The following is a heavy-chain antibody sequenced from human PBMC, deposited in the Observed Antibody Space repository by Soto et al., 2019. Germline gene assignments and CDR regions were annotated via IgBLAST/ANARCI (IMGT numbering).Heavy chain of an antibody. CDR2: VSSSGGST. J-gene: IGHJ2*01. CDR1: GFTFSSYA. CDR3: AKRTSSNWYFDL. D-gene: IGHD3-3*02. V-gene: IGHV3-23*01. Sequence: GGSLRLSCAASGFTFSSYAMSWFREAPGKGLEWVSSVSSSGGSTYYADSVKGRFTISRDNSKNTLYLQVNSLRAEDTAVYYCAKRTSSNWYFDLWGRGTLVTVSS.